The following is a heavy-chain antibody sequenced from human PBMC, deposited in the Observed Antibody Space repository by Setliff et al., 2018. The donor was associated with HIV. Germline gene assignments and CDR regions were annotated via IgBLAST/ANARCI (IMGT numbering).Heavy chain of an antibody. CDR2: INHSGST. D-gene: IGHD6-13*01. CDR1: GGSFSGYY. J-gene: IGHJ4*02. V-gene: IGHV4-34*01. Sequence: PSETLSLTCAVYGGSFSGYYWSWIRQPPGKGLEWIGEINHSGSTNYNQSLKSRVTISVDTSMDQFSLKLNSVTAADTAVYYCAAASSWDPLLDYWGQGTLVTVSS. CDR3: AAASSWDPLLDY.